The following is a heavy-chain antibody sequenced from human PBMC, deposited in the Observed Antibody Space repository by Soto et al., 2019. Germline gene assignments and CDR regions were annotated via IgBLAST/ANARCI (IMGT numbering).Heavy chain of an antibody. J-gene: IGHJ4*02. CDR2: ISDTGGDS. Sequence: PGGYLRLSCEASGFTFINYAMKWVRQSPGKGLEWVSSISDTGGDSYYADSMDGRFTVSRDNSKNTLYRQINSLRAEDTAIYYCVRDLYRSATMPCLDHWGQAALVTVSS. CDR3: VRDLYRSATMPCLDH. D-gene: IGHD1-1*01. V-gene: IGHV3-23*01. CDR1: GFTFINYA.